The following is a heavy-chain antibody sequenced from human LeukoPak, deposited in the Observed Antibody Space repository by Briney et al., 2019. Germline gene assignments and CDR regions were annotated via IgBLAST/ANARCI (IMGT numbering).Heavy chain of an antibody. CDR3: ARGVVGTYHYYYMDV. J-gene: IGHJ6*03. D-gene: IGHD2-2*01. Sequence: ASVKVSCKASGYTFTGYYMHWVRQAPGQGLEWMGWINPNSGGTNYAQKFQGRVTMTRDTSISTAYMELSRLTSDDTAVYYCARGVVGTYHYYYMDVWGKGTTVTVSS. CDR1: GYTFTGYY. V-gene: IGHV1-2*02. CDR2: INPNSGGT.